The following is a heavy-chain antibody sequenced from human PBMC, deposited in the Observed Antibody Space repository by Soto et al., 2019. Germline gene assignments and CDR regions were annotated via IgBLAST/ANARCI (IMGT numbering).Heavy chain of an antibody. CDR1: GFTFSSYV. V-gene: IGHV3-30*18. CDR2: ISSVGSYK. Sequence: GGSLRLSCAASGFTFSSYVMHWVRQAPGKGPEWVAVISSVGSYKYYADSVKGRFTISRDNSKNTLYLQMRSLRVEDTAVCNCAKAAEGYCSSTRCYRYRGLEVWGQGTTVTVSS. CDR3: AKAAEGYCSSTRCYRYRGLEV. D-gene: IGHD2-2*01. J-gene: IGHJ6*02.